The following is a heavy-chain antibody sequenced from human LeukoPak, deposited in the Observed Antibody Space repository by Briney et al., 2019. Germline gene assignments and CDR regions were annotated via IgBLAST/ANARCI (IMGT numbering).Heavy chain of an antibody. CDR1: EFTFSTYW. CDR3: ARDLDY. J-gene: IGHJ4*02. V-gene: IGHV3-7*04. CDR2: VKEDGRQK. Sequence: GGSLRLSCAASEFTFSTYWMSWVRQAPGKGLEWVANVKEDGRQKFYVDSVEGRFTISRDNAKNSLYLQMDSLRAEDTAVYYCARDLDYWGQGTPVTVSS.